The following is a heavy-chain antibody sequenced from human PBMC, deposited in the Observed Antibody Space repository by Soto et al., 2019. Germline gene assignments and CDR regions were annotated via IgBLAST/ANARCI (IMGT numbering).Heavy chain of an antibody. Sequence: PSETLSLTCAVYGGSFSGYYWSWIRQPPGKGLEWIGEINHSGSTSYNPSLKSRVTISVDTSKNQFSLKLSSVTAADTAVYYCASRNSGSYSDGYFDYWGQGTLVTVSS. CDR3: ASRNSGSYSDGYFDY. V-gene: IGHV4-34*01. J-gene: IGHJ4*02. CDR1: GGSFSGYY. D-gene: IGHD1-26*01. CDR2: INHSGST.